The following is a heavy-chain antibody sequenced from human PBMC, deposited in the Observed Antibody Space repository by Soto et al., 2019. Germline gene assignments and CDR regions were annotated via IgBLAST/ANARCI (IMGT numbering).Heavy chain of an antibody. CDR2: IRSKAYGGTT. CDR3: TRDVKYYDFWSGPYGMDV. Sequence: SLRLSCTASGFTFGDYAMSWVRQAPGKGLEWVGFIRSKAYGGTTEYAASVKGRFTISRDDSKSIAYLQMNSLKTEDTAVYYCTRDVKYYDFWSGPYGMDVWGQGTPVTVYS. J-gene: IGHJ6*02. D-gene: IGHD3-3*01. CDR1: GFTFGDYA. V-gene: IGHV3-49*04.